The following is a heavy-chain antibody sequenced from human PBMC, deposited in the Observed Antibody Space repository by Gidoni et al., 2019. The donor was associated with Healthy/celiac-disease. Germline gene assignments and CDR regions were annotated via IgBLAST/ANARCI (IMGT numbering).Heavy chain of an antibody. CDR3: TTGHDYYFWSGYYY. J-gene: IGHJ4*02. D-gene: IGHD3-3*01. CDR2: IKSKTDGGTT. V-gene: IGHV3-15*07. CDR1: GFTFSNAW. Sequence: EVQLVESGGGLVKPGGSLRLSCAASGFTFSNAWMNWVRQAPGKGLEWVGRIKSKTDGGTTDYAAPVKGRFTISRDDSKNTLYLQMHSLKTEDTAVYSCTTGHDYYFWSGYYYWGQGTLVTVSS.